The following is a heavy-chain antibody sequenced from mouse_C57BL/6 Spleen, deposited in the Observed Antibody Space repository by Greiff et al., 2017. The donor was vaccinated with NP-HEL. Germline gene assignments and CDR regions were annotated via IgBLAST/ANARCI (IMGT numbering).Heavy chain of an antibody. D-gene: IGHD1-1*01. Sequence: VQLQQPGAELVRPGTSVKLSCKASGYTFTSYWMHWVKQRPGQGLEWIGVIDPSDSYTNYNQKFKGKATLTVDTSSSTAYMQLSSLTSEDSAVYYCARSDYGFDYWGQGTTLTVSS. V-gene: IGHV1-59*01. J-gene: IGHJ2*01. CDR2: IDPSDSYT. CDR3: ARSDYGFDY. CDR1: GYTFTSYW.